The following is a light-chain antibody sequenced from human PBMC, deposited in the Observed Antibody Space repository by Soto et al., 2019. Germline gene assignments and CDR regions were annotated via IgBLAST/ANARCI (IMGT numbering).Light chain of an antibody. J-gene: IGKJ2*01. Sequence: EIVLTQSPGILSLSPGERATLSCRASQTVSGNYLAWYQQKPGQSPRLLIYGSSDRATGIPDRFSGSGSGTDFPLTINRVVPEDFAVYYCQQYGSSPPYTFGQGTTLEI. CDR2: GSS. CDR1: QTVSGNY. V-gene: IGKV3-20*01. CDR3: QQYGSSPPYT.